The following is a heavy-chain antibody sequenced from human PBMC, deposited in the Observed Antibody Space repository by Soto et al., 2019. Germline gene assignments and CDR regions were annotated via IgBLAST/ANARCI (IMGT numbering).Heavy chain of an antibody. CDR3: ARGVRVAKTFALYSNQVC. J-gene: IGHJ4*02. CDR1: GFTFSSYW. V-gene: IGHV3-74*01. D-gene: IGHD4-4*01. CDR2: INSDGSST. Sequence: GGSLRLSCAASGFTFSSYWMHWVRQAPGKGLVWVSRINSDGSSTSYADSVKGRFTISRDNAKNTLCLQMNSLRAEDTAVYYCARGVRVAKTFALYSNQVCWGQGTLVTVSS.